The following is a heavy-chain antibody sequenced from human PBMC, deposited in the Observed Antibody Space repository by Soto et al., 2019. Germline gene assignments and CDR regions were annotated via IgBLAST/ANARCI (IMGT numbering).Heavy chain of an antibody. D-gene: IGHD3-22*01. CDR1: GGSFSGYF. J-gene: IGHJ4*02. CDR3: ARSTYYDSSGYGH. V-gene: IGHV4-34*01. Sequence: PSETLSLTCAVYGGSFSGYFCSWIRQPPGKGLEWIGEINHSGSTNYNPSLKSRVTLSLDTSKNQFSLKLTSVTAADTAVYFCARSTYYDSSGYGHWGQGTLVT. CDR2: INHSGST.